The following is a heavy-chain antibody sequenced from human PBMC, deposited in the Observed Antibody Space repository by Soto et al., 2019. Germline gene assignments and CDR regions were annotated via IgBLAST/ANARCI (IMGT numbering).Heavy chain of an antibody. CDR3: ARECGNYYGSGSYYTPQPFHI. V-gene: IGHV1-2*04. J-gene: IGHJ3*02. Sequence: ASVKVSCKASGYTFTSYYMHWVRQAPGQGLEWMGWINPNSGGTNYAQKFQGWVTMTRDTSISTAYMELSRLRSDDTAVYYCARECGNYYGSGSYYTPQPFHIWGQGTMLTVSS. CDR1: GYTFTSYY. D-gene: IGHD3-10*01. CDR2: INPNSGGT.